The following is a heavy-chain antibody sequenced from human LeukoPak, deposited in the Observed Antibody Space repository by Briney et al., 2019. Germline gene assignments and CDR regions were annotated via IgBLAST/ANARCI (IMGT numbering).Heavy chain of an antibody. CDR3: ARDPYNWGARGY. V-gene: IGHV3-21*01. J-gene: IGHJ4*02. CDR2: ISSSSSYI. D-gene: IGHD7-27*01. Sequence: NPGGSLRLSCAASGFTFSSYAMNWVRQAPGKGLEWVSSISSSSSYIYYADSVKGRFTISRDNAKNSLHLQMNSLRAEDTAVYYCARDPYNWGARGYWGQGTLVTVSS. CDR1: GFTFSSYA.